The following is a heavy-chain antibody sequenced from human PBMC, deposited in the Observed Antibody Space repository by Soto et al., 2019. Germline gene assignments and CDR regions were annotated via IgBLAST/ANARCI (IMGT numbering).Heavy chain of an antibody. CDR3: ARGIKFYSNPTLYYYYYYMDV. Sequence: QVQLVESGGGLVKPGGSLRLSCAASGFTFSDYYMSWIRQAPGKGLEWVSYISSSGSTIYYADSVKGRFTISRDNAKNSLYLQMNSLRAEDTAVYYCARGIKFYSNPTLYYYYYYMDVWGNGTTVTVSS. J-gene: IGHJ6*03. V-gene: IGHV3-11*01. CDR2: ISSSGSTI. D-gene: IGHD4-4*01. CDR1: GFTFSDYY.